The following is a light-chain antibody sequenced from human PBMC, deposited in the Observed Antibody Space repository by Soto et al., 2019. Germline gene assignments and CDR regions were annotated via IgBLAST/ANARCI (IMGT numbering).Light chain of an antibody. V-gene: IGLV1-51*01. J-gene: IGLJ2*01. CDR1: SSNIRDNY. CDR3: ATWDSSLSAGV. CDR2: DNN. Sequence: QSVLTQPPSVSAAPGHQVTISCSGSSSNIRDNYVSWYQQLPGTAPKLLIYDNNKRPSGIPDRFSGSKSGTSATLGITGLQTGDEADYYCATWDSSLSAGVFGGGTKLTVL.